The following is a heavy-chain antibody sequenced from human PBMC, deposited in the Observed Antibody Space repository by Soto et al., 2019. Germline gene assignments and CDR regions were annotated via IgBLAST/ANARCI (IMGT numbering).Heavy chain of an antibody. V-gene: IGHV3-74*01. D-gene: IGHD2-8*01. CDR2: ITEDGSGT. CDR3: VRGTNGWRGMDY. CDR1: GFTFSSYP. Sequence: GSLRLSCATSGFTFSSYPIHWVRQAPGKGPVWVSRITEDGSGTTYADSVKGRFTVTRDNAKNTMYLQMSGLGAEDTAAYHCVRGTNGWRGMDYWGQGTLVTVSS. J-gene: IGHJ4*02.